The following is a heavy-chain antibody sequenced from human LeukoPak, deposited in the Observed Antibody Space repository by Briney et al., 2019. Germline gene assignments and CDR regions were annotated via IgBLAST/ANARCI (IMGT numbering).Heavy chain of an antibody. Sequence: ASVKVSCKASGYTFTSYGISWVRQAPGQGLEWMGWISAYNGNTNYAQKLQGRVTMTTDTSTSTAYMELRSLRSDDTAVYYCAREFGYYDSSGYYYGYFDYWGQGALVTVSS. V-gene: IGHV1-18*01. CDR3: AREFGYYDSSGYYYGYFDY. CDR2: ISAYNGNT. J-gene: IGHJ4*02. CDR1: GYTFTSYG. D-gene: IGHD3-22*01.